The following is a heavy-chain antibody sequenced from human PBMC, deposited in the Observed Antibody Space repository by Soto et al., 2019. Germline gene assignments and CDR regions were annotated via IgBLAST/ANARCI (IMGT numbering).Heavy chain of an antibody. CDR2: ISDSGST. J-gene: IGHJ4*02. CDR3: AKDKGGRYCSRTSCLYSFDY. Sequence: EVQLLESGGGLVQPGGSLRLSCTASGFTFSTYAMSWVRQAPGKGLEWVSTISDSGSTYYADSVKGRFTISSDNSKNTLYLEMNSLRAEDTAVYYCAKDKGGRYCSRTSCLYSFDYWGQGTLVTVSS. V-gene: IGHV3-23*01. CDR1: GFTFSTYA. D-gene: IGHD2-2*01.